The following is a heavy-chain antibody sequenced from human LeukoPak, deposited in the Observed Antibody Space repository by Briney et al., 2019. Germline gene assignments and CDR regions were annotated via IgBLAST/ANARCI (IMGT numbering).Heavy chain of an antibody. CDR3: ARYGSGSYYNLFDY. V-gene: IGHV3-53*01. CDR2: IYSGGST. Sequence: GGSLRLSCAASGFTFSSNYMSWVRQAPGKGLEWVSVIYSGGSTYYADSVKGRFTISRDNSKNTLYLQMNSLRAEDTAVYYCARYGSGSYYNLFDYWGQGTLVTVSS. D-gene: IGHD3-10*01. J-gene: IGHJ4*02. CDR1: GFTFSSNY.